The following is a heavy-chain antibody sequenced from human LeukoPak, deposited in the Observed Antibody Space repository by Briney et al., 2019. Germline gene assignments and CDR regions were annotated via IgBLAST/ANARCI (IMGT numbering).Heavy chain of an antibody. CDR3: ARRAYDFWSGLSYYFDY. D-gene: IGHD3-3*01. CDR1: GYTFTRYY. V-gene: IGHV1-46*03. CDR2: INPSGGSA. Sequence: GASVKVSCKASGYTFTRYYMHWVRQAPGHGLEWMGIINPSGGSAIYAQKFQGRVTMTRDTSTSTVYMELSSLRSEDTAVYYCARRAYDFWSGLSYYFDYWGQGTLVTVSS. J-gene: IGHJ4*02.